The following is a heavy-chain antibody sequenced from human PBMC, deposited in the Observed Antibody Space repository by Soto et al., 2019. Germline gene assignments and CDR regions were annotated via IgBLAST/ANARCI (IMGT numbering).Heavy chain of an antibody. CDR1: GFTFSSYG. CDR2: ISYDGSNK. D-gene: IGHD1-26*01. J-gene: IGHJ4*02. Sequence: QVQLVESGGGVVQPGRSLRLSCAASGFTFSSYGMHWVRQAPGKGLEWVAVISYDGSNKYYADSVKGRFTISRDNSKNTLYPQMNGLRAEDTAVYYCAKLVGAGATEPPIFDYWGQGTLVAVSS. V-gene: IGHV3-30*18. CDR3: AKLVGAGATEPPIFDY.